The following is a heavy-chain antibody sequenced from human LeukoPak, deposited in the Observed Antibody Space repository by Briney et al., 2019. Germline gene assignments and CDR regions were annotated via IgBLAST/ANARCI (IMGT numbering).Heavy chain of an antibody. CDR2: ISSSSSYI. Sequence: GGSLRLSCAASGFTFSSYSMNWVRQAPGKGLEWVSSISSSSSYIYYADSVKGRFTISSDNAKNSLHLQMNSLRAEDTAVYYCARDRMMDTAMVTGNYYFDYWGQGTLVTVSS. J-gene: IGHJ4*02. D-gene: IGHD5-18*01. CDR1: GFTFSSYS. V-gene: IGHV3-21*01. CDR3: ARDRMMDTAMVTGNYYFDY.